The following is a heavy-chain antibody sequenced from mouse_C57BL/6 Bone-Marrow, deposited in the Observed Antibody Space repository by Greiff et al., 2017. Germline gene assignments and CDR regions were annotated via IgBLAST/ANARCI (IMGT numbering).Heavy chain of an antibody. Sequence: VQLQQSGPELVKPGASVKIPCKASGYTFTDYNMDWVKQSHGKSLEWIGDINPNNGGTIYNQKFKGKATLTVDKSSSTAYMELRSLTSEDTAVYYCARPDYYGSRYWYFDVWGTGTTVTVSS. J-gene: IGHJ1*03. V-gene: IGHV1-18*01. CDR1: GYTFTDYN. D-gene: IGHD1-1*01. CDR3: ARPDYYGSRYWYFDV. CDR2: INPNNGGT.